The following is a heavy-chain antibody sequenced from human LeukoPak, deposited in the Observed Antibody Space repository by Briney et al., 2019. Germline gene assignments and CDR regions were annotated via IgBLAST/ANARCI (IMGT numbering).Heavy chain of an antibody. CDR2: ISAYNGNT. V-gene: IGHV1-18*01. J-gene: IGHJ4*02. Sequence: ASVKVSCKASGYTFISYGISWVRQAPGQGLEWMGWISAYNGNTNYAQKLQGRVTMTTDTSTSTAYMELRSLRSDDTAVYYCARADYGDYLYYFDYWGQGTLVTVSS. D-gene: IGHD4-17*01. CDR1: GYTFISYG. CDR3: ARADYGDYLYYFDY.